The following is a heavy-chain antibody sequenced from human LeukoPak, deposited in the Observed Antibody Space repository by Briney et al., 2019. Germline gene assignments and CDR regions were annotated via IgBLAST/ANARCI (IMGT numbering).Heavy chain of an antibody. Sequence: ASVKVSCKASGYTFTDYYMHWVRQAPGQGLEWMGWINPNSGGTNYAQKFQGRVTITADESTSTAYMELSSLRSEDTAVYYCASRRCTNGVCYYWYFDLWGRGTLVTVSS. J-gene: IGHJ2*01. CDR3: ASRRCTNGVCYYWYFDL. D-gene: IGHD2-8*01. V-gene: IGHV1-2*02. CDR2: INPNSGGT. CDR1: GYTFTDYY.